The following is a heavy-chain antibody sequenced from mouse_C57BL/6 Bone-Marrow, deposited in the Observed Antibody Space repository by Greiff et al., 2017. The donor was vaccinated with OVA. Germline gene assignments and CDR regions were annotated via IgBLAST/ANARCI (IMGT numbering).Heavy chain of an antibody. Sequence: VQLQQPGAELVKPGASVKLSCKASGYTFTRYWMHWVKQRPGQGLEWIGMLTPNSGSTNYNEKFKSKATLTVDKSSSTAYMQLSSLTSEDSAVYYCASPLTGTSYYAMDYWGQGTSVTVSS. V-gene: IGHV1-64*01. J-gene: IGHJ4*01. CDR1: GYTFTRYW. CDR3: ASPLTGTSYYAMDY. CDR2: LTPNSGST. D-gene: IGHD4-1*01.